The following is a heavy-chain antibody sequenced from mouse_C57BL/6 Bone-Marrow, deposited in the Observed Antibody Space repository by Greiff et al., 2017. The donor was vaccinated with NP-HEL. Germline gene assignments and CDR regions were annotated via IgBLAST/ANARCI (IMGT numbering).Heavy chain of an antibody. CDR2: IDPENGDT. V-gene: IGHV14-4*01. D-gene: IGHD1-1*01. CDR3: TTLYYGSSPFAY. CDR1: GFNIKDDY. Sequence: VQLQQSGAELVRPGASVKLSCTASGFNIKDDYMHWVKQRPEQGLEWIGWIDPENGDTEYASKFQGKATITADTSSNTAYLQLSSLPSEDTAVYYCTTLYYGSSPFAYWGQGTLVTVSA. J-gene: IGHJ3*01.